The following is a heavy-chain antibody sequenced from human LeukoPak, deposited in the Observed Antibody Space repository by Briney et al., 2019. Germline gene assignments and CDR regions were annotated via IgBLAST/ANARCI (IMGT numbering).Heavy chain of an antibody. CDR3: AREGGSYLGLTSHPFAFDI. D-gene: IGHD1-26*01. J-gene: IGHJ3*02. V-gene: IGHV3-33*01. Sequence: PGGSLRLSCAASGFTFSSYGMHWVRQAPGKGLEWVAVIWYDGSNKYYADSVKGRFTISRDNSKNTLYLQMNSLRAEDTAVYYCAREGGSYLGLTSHPFAFDIWGQGTMVTVSS. CDR1: GFTFSSYG. CDR2: IWYDGSNK.